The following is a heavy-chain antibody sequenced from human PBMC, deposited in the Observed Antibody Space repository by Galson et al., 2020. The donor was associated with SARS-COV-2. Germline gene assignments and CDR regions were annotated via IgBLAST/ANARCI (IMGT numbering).Heavy chain of an antibody. CDR2: ISYDGSNK. V-gene: IGHV3-30*18. D-gene: IGHD5-18*01. Sequence: TGGSLRLSCVVSGFSFSSYGMHWVRQAPGKGLEWAAVISYDGSNKYYADSVKGRFTISRDNSKNTLYLQMNSLRAEDTAVYYCAKATQLWDDLTPFDYWGQGTLVTVSS. J-gene: IGHJ4*02. CDR1: GFSFSSYG. CDR3: AKATQLWDDLTPFDY.